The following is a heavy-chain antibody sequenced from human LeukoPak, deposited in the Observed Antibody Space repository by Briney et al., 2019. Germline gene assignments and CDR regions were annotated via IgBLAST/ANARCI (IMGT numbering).Heavy chain of an antibody. Sequence: ASVKVSCKASGYTFTGYYMHWVRQAPGQGLEWMGWISAYNGNTNYAQKLQGRVTMTTNTSTSTAYMELRSLRSDDTAVYYCARREQWLVGDDYWGQGTLVTVSS. CDR1: GYTFTGYY. CDR3: ARREQWLVGDDY. CDR2: ISAYNGNT. D-gene: IGHD6-19*01. J-gene: IGHJ4*02. V-gene: IGHV1-18*04.